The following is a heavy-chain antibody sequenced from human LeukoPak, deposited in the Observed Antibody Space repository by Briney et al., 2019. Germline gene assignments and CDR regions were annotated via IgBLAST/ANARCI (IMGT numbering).Heavy chain of an antibody. CDR2: ISFDGYST. CDR1: GFTFSSSR. D-gene: IGHD2-2*03. Sequence: GGSLRLSCAASGFTFSSSRMHWVRQAPGKGLVWVSRISFDGYSTSYADSVKGRFTISRDNAKNTLYLQMNSLRAEDTAVYYCASTPGYCSSTTCFEYFHHWGQGTLVTVSS. V-gene: IGHV3-74*01. J-gene: IGHJ1*01. CDR3: ASTPGYCSSTTCFEYFHH.